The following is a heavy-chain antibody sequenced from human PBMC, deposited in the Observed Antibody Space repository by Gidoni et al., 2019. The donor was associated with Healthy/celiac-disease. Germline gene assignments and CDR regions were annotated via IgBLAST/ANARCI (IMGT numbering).Heavy chain of an antibody. CDR3: ARDRGDRRQWFGEYTRSLYVTLGV. V-gene: IGHV3-21*01. Sequence: EVQLVESGGGLVRPGGSLRLSCAASGFTFSRYSMNWVSQAPEKGLEWVSAISSSSSYIYYADSGKGRFTIARDNAKNSLYLQMNSLRAEDTAVYYCARDRGDRRQWFGEYTRSLYVTLGVWGQGTTVTVSS. D-gene: IGHD3-10*01. CDR2: ISSSSSYI. J-gene: IGHJ6*02. CDR1: GFTFSRYS.